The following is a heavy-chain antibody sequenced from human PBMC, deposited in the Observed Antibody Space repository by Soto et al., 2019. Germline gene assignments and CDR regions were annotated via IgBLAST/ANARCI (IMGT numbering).Heavy chain of an antibody. D-gene: IGHD1-1*01. CDR1: GYSFTSHY. Sequence: ASVKVSCKGIGYSFTSHYMHWVRQAPGQGLEWMGTIHPGGVNIAYAQKFQGRVTMTKDTSTSTVYMELTSLTSEDTAVYYCAKANRSNQLVDQWGQGTLVTVSS. V-gene: IGHV1-46*01. J-gene: IGHJ4*02. CDR3: AKANRSNQLVDQ. CDR2: IHPGGVNI.